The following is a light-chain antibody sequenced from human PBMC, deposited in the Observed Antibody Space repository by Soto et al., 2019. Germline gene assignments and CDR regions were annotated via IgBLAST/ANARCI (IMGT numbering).Light chain of an antibody. Sequence: QSVLTQPASVSGSPGQSITISCTGTSSDVGGNKYVSWYQQYPGKVPKLLINKVSNRPSGVSNRFSCSKSGNTASLTISGLLAEDEDDYFCTSSTSDSLYVFGTGTKLTVL. CDR1: SSDVGGNKY. CDR3: TSSTSDSLYV. J-gene: IGLJ1*01. V-gene: IGLV2-14*01. CDR2: KVS.